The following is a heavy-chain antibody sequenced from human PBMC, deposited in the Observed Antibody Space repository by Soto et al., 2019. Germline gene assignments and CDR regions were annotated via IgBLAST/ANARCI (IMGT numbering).Heavy chain of an antibody. CDR2: ISYDGSNK. J-gene: IGHJ6*02. Sequence: GGSLRLSCAASGFTFSSYAMHWVRQAPGKGLEWVAVISYDGSNKYYADSVKGRFTISRDNSKNTLYLQKNSLRAEDTVVYYCAREYYYDSSGYYYYYYYGMGVWGQGTTVTVSS. D-gene: IGHD3-22*01. V-gene: IGHV3-30-3*01. CDR3: AREYYYDSSGYYYYYYYGMGV. CDR1: GFTFSSYA.